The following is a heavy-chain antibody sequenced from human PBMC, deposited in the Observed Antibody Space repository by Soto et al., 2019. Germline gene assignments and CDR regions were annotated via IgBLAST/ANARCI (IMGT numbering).Heavy chain of an antibody. CDR1: GGSISAYY. D-gene: IGHD3-10*01. J-gene: IGHJ6*02. CDR2: IYYSGST. V-gene: IGHV4-59*01. Sequence: SETLSLTCTVSGGSISAYYWSWIRQPPGKGLEWIGYIYYSGSTSYNPSLKSRVTISVDPSKNQFSLKLRSVTAADTAVYYCGSERRRGGDKGYGMDVWGQGTTVTVSS. CDR3: GSERRRGGDKGYGMDV.